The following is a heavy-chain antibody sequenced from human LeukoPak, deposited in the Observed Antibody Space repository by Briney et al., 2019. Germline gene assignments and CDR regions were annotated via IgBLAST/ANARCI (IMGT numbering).Heavy chain of an antibody. CDR2: IWYDGSNK. CDR3: ARDRGISWNYRGGCWFDP. V-gene: IGHV3-33*01. D-gene: IGHD1-7*01. CDR1: GFTFSSYG. J-gene: IGHJ5*02. Sequence: GGSLRLSCAASGFTFSSYGMHWVRQAPGKGLEWVAVIWYDGSNKYYADSVKGRFTISRDNSKNTLYLQMNSLRAEDTAVYYCARDRGISWNYRGGCWFDPWGQGTLVTVSS.